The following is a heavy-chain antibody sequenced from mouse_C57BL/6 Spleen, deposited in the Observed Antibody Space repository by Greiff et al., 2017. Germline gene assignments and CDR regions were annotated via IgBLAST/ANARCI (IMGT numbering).Heavy chain of an antibody. CDR3: ARDYSNLDYYAMND. Sequence: VQLQQPGAELVKPGASVNLSCKASGYTFTSYWMHWVKQRPGRGLEWIGRLYPHSGGTKYNEKFKSNATLPVDKPSRTAYMHRSSLTWDVSAVNGSARDYSNLDYYAMNDRGQGTSV. J-gene: IGHJ4*01. V-gene: IGHV1-72*01. CDR2: LYPHSGGT. D-gene: IGHD2-5*01. CDR1: GYTFTSYW.